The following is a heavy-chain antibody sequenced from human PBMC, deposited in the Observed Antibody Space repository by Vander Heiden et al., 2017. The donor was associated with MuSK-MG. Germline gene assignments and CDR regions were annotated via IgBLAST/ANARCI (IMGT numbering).Heavy chain of an antibody. V-gene: IGHV4-59*01. D-gene: IGHD3-10*01. J-gene: IGHJ3*02. CDR3: ARDRGGRMVRGVKGAFDI. CDR2: IYYSGST. Sequence: VQLQESGPGLVKPSETLSLTCTVPGGSISSYYRSWVRQPPGKGLEWIGYIYYSGSTNYNPSLKSRGTISVDTSKNQFSLKRSSGTAADTAVYYCARDRGGRMVRGVKGAFDIWGQGTMVTVSS. CDR1: GGSISSYY.